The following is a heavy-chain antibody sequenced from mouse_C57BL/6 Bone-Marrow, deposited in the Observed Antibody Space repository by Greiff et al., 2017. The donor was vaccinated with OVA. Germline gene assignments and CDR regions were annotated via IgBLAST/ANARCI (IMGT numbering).Heavy chain of an antibody. Sequence: HVQLQQPGAEIVKPGASVKLSCKASGYTFTSYWMQWVKQRPGQGLEWIGEIDPSDSYTNYNQKFKGKATLTVDTSSSTAYMQLSSLTSEDSAVYYCASAVFAYWGQGTLVTVSA. CDR3: ASAVFAY. CDR2: IDPSDSYT. J-gene: IGHJ3*01. V-gene: IGHV1-50*01. CDR1: GYTFTSYW.